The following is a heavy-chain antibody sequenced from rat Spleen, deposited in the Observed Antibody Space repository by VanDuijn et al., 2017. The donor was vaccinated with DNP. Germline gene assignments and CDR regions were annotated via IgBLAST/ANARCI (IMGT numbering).Heavy chain of an antibody. D-gene: IGHD1-11*01. J-gene: IGHJ2*01. CDR2: ISYDGGSS. CDR1: GFTFSDYY. V-gene: IGHV5-20*01. CDR3: TTDFERGY. Sequence: EVQLVESGGGLVQPGRSLKLSCAASGFTFSDYYMAWVRQAPTKGLEWVAYISYDGGSSYYGDSVKGRFTISRDNAKTTLYLQMDSLRSEDTATYYCTTDFERGYWGQGVMVTVSS.